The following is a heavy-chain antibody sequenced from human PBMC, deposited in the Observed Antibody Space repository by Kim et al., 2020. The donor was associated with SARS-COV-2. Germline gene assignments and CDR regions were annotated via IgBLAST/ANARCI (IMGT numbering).Heavy chain of an antibody. V-gene: IGHV3-23*01. CDR3: AQMVIMDGYNYFYYYAMDV. CDR2: IRGGAINK. Sequence: GGSLRLSCAASGFTFDTYAMSWVRQAPGKGLEWVSVIRGGAINKFYADAVRGRFTISRDNSKNTLYLQMNSLRDEDTARYYCAQMVIMDGYNYFYYYAMDVGRQGTTVTVSS. J-gene: IGHJ6*02. CDR1: GFTFDTYA. D-gene: IGHD2-21*01.